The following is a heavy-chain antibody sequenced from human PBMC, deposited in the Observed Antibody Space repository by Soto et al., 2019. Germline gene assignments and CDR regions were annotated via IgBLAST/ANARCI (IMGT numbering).Heavy chain of an antibody. CDR2: ISVFNGNT. D-gene: IGHD2-15*01. V-gene: IGHV1-18*01. Sequence: QVQLVQSGAEVKKPGASVKVSCKTSGYTFTGYGINWVRQAPGHGLEWMGWISVFNGNTKYGQNIQDRVIMTTDTSTSTAYMELRSLRSDDTAVDFGGRDGSGGIIDSWGQGTMLIVSS. CDR3: GRDGSGGIIDS. J-gene: IGHJ3*01. CDR1: GYTFTGYG.